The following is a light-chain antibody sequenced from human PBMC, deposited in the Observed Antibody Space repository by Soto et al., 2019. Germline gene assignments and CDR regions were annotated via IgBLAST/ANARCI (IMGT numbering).Light chain of an antibody. Sequence: DIQMTQSPPSLSVSVGDRVSITCQANQDINRYVNWYQQQLGKAPKLLMFDAATLESGVPSRFSGSGSRTEFTLTISSLQPEDFATYFCQQYDSLPPTFGGGTKVDIK. J-gene: IGKJ4*01. CDR2: DAA. CDR3: QQYDSLPPT. V-gene: IGKV1-33*01. CDR1: QDINRY.